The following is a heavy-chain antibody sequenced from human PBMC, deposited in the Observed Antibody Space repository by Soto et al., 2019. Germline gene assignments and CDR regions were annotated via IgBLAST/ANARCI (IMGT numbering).Heavy chain of an antibody. V-gene: IGHV3-23*01. CDR3: ADLSRYSISSNCY. CDR1: GFTFSSYS. Sequence: DVRLLESGGGLVQPGGSLRLSCAASGFTFSSYSMSWVRQAPGKGLEWVSTIGTSASTYYGDSVRGRFTISRDNSRNTLYLQLNSLRAEDTEVYYCADLSRYSISSNCYCGSGNLVTVSS. CDR2: IGTSAST. D-gene: IGHD2-2*01. J-gene: IGHJ4*02.